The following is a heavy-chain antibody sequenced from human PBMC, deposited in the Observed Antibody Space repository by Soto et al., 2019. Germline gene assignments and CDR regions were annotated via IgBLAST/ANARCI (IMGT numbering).Heavy chain of an antibody. D-gene: IGHD6-19*01. V-gene: IGHV1-69*13. CDR1: GGTFSSYA. CDR3: ARSSGWLKDAFDI. Sequence: SVKVSCTASGGTFSSYASSWVRQAPGQGLEWMGGIIPIFGTANYAQKFQGRVTITADESTSTAYMELSSLRSEDTAVYYCARSSGWLKDAFDIWGQGTMVTVSS. J-gene: IGHJ3*02. CDR2: IIPIFGTA.